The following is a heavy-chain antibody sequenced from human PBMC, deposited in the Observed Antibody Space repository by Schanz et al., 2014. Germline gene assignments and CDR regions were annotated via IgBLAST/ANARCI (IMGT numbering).Heavy chain of an antibody. CDR2: IKPDGSEK. Sequence: VQLVESGGGVVQPGRSLRLSCAGSGFSFSDYGMHWVRQAPGRGLEWVAKIKPDGSEKLYVDSVKGRFTISRDNAKNSLYLQMNSLRAEDTAVYYCAKYGTGKGVSFEYWGQGTLVTVSS. D-gene: IGHD1-26*01. CDR1: GFSFSDYG. CDR3: AKYGTGKGVSFEY. V-gene: IGHV3-7*01. J-gene: IGHJ4*02.